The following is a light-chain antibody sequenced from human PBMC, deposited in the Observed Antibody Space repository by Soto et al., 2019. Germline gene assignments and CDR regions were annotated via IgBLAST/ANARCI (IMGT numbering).Light chain of an antibody. J-gene: IGKJ1*01. V-gene: IGKV3-11*01. Sequence: EIVLTQSPATLSLSPGERATPSCRAVQSVVGYLVWYKQKLGRAPRLLFYDTSKGTAGVPARFSGSGSGTDFTLTIDSREPEDFAVYYCQQRTDWPPWTFGQGKKVEIK. CDR2: DTS. CDR3: QQRTDWPPWT. CDR1: QSVVGY.